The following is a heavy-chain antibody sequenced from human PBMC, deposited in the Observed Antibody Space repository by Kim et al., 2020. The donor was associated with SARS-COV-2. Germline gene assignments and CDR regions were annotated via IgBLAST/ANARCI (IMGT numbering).Heavy chain of an antibody. CDR3: ARGRRYCSSTSCYTSYYYYYYMDV. D-gene: IGHD2-2*02. CDR2: IWYDGSNK. CDR1: GFTFSSYG. J-gene: IGHJ6*03. V-gene: IGHV3-33*01. Sequence: GGSLRLSCAASGFTFSSYGMHWVRQAPGKGLEWVAVIWYDGSNKYYADSVKGRFTISRDNSKNTLYLQMNSLRAEDTAVYYCARGRRYCSSTSCYTSYYYYYYMDVWGKGTTVTVSS.